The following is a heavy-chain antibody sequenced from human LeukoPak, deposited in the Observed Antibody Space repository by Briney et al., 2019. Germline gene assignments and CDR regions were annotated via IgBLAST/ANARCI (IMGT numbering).Heavy chain of an antibody. CDR2: IYYSGSA. D-gene: IGHD6-13*01. CDR1: GGSISSYY. Sequence: SETLSLTCIASGGSISSYYWSWIRQPPWKGLEWIGYIYYSGSANYNPSLKSRVTILVDTSKNQFSLKLSSVTAADTAVYYCASESIAAAGIDYWGRGTLVTVSS. J-gene: IGHJ4*02. CDR3: ASESIAAAGIDY. V-gene: IGHV4-59*01.